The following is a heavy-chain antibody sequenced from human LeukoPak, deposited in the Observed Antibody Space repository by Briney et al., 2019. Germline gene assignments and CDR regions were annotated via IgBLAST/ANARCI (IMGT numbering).Heavy chain of an antibody. J-gene: IGHJ4*02. Sequence: SETLSLTCIVFGDSISSSSSYWGWVRQPPGKGLEWIGSIYSSGSSYYNPALRSRVTMSIDTFKNQLSLKVTSATAADTAVYYCAKPRQVRDSSDSWGQGTLVTVSS. CDR2: IYSSGSS. CDR1: GDSISSSSSY. V-gene: IGHV4-39*01. CDR3: AKPRQVRDSSDS. D-gene: IGHD4/OR15-4a*01.